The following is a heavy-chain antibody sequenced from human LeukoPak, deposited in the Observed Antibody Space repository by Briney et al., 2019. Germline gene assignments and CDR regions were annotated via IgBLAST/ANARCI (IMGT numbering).Heavy chain of an antibody. CDR3: ARGAYCSSTSCYFT. J-gene: IGHJ5*02. D-gene: IGHD2-2*01. CDR1: GFTVSSNY. CDR2: IYSGGST. Sequence: PGGSLRLSCAASGFTVSSNYMSWVRQAPGKGLEWVSVIYSGGSTYYADSVKGRFAISRDNSKNTLYLQMNSLRAEDTAMYYCARGAYCSSTSCYFTWGQGTLVTASS. V-gene: IGHV3-53*01.